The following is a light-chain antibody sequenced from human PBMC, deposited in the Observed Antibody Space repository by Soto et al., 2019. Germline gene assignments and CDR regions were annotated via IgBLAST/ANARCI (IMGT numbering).Light chain of an antibody. CDR3: GAYTGRRTLVV. Sequence: QSVLTQPASVSGSPRQSITISCTGTSSDVGCYNSVSCCQQHPGKAPQLMIYDVTNRPSGVSNRFSGSKSGNTASLTISGLQAGDEAEYYCGAYTGRRTLVVVGTGTQLTVL. J-gene: IGLJ1*01. V-gene: IGLV2-14*03. CDR1: SSDVGCYNS. CDR2: DVT.